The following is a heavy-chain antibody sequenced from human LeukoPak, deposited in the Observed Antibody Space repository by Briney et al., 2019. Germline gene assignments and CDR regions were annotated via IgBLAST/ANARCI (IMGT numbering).Heavy chain of an antibody. Sequence: PGGSLRLSCIVSGFTFNNYGMHWVRQAPGKGLEWVAVIWYDGSNKYYADSVKGRFTISRDNSKNTLYLQMNTLRAEDTAVYYCANDGPPHTMVRGVIRYYFDYWGQGTLVTVSS. CDR3: ANDGPPHTMVRGVIRYYFDY. V-gene: IGHV3-33*03. D-gene: IGHD3-10*01. CDR2: IWYDGSNK. CDR1: GFTFNNYG. J-gene: IGHJ4*02.